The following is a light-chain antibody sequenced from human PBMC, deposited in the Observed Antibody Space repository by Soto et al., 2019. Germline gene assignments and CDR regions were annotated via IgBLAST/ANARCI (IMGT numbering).Light chain of an antibody. J-gene: IGKJ4*01. CDR2: WAS. CDR1: QSVLYSSNNKNY. V-gene: IGKV4-1*01. CDR3: QQYYSIPLT. Sequence: DIVMTQSPDSLAVSLGERATINCKSSQSVLYSSNNKNYLAWYQQKPGQPPKLLIYWASTREYGVPDRFSGSGSGTDFTLTISSLQAEDVAAYYCQQYYSIPLTFGGGTKVEIK.